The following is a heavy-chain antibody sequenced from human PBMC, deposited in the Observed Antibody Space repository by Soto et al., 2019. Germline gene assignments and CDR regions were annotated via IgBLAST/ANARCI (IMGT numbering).Heavy chain of an antibody. CDR3: TTYDYISGIYRYRWAY. J-gene: IGHJ4*02. D-gene: IGHD3-16*02. CDR2: ILSKNDGETT. Sequence: EVQLVESGGGLVTPGGSVRLSCAASGFSFSESWMGWVRQAPGKGLEWVGSILSKNDGETTDYAAPVKGRVTISRDDSTNKVYLQMDSLRTEDTAVYYCTTYDYISGIYRYRWAYWGQGTLVTVSS. V-gene: IGHV3-15*01. CDR1: GFSFSESW.